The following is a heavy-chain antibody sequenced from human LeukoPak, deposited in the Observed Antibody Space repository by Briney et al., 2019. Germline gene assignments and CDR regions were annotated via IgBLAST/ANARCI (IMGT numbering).Heavy chain of an antibody. V-gene: IGHV1-2*02. D-gene: IGHD2-2*01. CDR2: INPNNGVA. Sequence: ASVRVSCKASGYIFTDYYIHWVRQAPGQGLEWMGCINPNNGVANYAQRFQGRVTTTRDTSINTAYMDLSGLRSDDAAVYYCARSALRVRVAVPSAVDNSFDRWGQGTLVTVSS. CDR1: GYIFTDYY. CDR3: ARSALRVRVAVPSAVDNSFDR. J-gene: IGHJ5*02.